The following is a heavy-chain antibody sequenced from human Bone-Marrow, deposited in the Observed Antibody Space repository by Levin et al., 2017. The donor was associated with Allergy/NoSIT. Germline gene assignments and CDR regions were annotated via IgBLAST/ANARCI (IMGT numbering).Heavy chain of an antibody. CDR2: IWYDGSNK. CDR1: GFTFSNYG. D-gene: IGHD4-17*01. Sequence: GGSLRLSCAASGFTFSNYGMHWVRQAPGKGLEWVAVIWYDGSNKYYLESVKGRFTISRDNSKNTMYLQMNSLRGEDTAVYYCARGAPAGTVTTQLGVWGQGTLVTVSS. J-gene: IGHJ4*02. V-gene: IGHV3-33*01. CDR3: ARGAPAGTVTTQLGV.